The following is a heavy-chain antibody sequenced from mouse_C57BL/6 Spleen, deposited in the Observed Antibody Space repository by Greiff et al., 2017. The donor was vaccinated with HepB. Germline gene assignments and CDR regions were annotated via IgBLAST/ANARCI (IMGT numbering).Heavy chain of an antibody. J-gene: IGHJ4*01. D-gene: IGHD2-5*01. CDR1: GYAFSSYW. CDR3: ARGDSNFFMDY. Sequence: VQLQQSGAELVKPGASVKISCKASGYAFSSYWMNWVKQRPGKGLEWIGQIYPGDGDTNYNGKFKGKATLTADKSSSTAYMQLSSLTSEDAAVYFCARGDSNFFMDYWGQGTSVTVSS. CDR2: IYPGDGDT. V-gene: IGHV1-80*01.